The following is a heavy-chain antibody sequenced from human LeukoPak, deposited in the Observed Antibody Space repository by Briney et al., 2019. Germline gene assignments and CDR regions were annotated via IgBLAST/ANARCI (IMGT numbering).Heavy chain of an antibody. CDR2: IYSDGST. J-gene: IGHJ5*02. Sequence: GGSLRLSCAASGLSVSSNYMSWVRQAPGKGLGWVSVIYSDGSTYYADSVKGRFTISRDNSKNTLYLQMNSLRIEDAAVYYCVFFWGSGWFDPWGQGTLVTVSS. CDR1: GLSVSSNY. D-gene: IGHD3-16*01. CDR3: VFFWGSGWFDP. V-gene: IGHV3-66*02.